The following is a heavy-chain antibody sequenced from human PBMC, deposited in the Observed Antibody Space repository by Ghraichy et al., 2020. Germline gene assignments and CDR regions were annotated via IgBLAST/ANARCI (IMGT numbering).Heavy chain of an antibody. CDR1: GDSISSYY. CDR3: VRARRNSVGVTLYSFDY. Sequence: SQTLSLTCNVSGDSISSYYWSWIRQPPGKGLEWIGYIFYTGSTNSNPSLKSRVTISMDTSKSQFSLKLNSVTAADTAVYYCVRARRNSVGVTLYSFDYWGQGTLVTVSS. D-gene: IGHD1-26*01. CDR2: IFYTGST. J-gene: IGHJ4*02. V-gene: IGHV4-59*01.